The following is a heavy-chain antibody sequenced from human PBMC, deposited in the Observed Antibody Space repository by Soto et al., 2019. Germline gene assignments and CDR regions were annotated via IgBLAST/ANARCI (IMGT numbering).Heavy chain of an antibody. Sequence: TGGSLRLSCGASGFTFSRHWMHWVRQAPGKGLVWVSRINSDGTDTDYADSVKGRFTISRDNAKNTLYLQMNSLKSEDTAVYYCERDRDTILMVRGTVDEGMDVLGRGTKVAGSS. CDR2: INSDGTDT. J-gene: IGHJ6*01. D-gene: IGHD2-8*01. CDR1: GFTFSRHW. CDR3: ERDRDTILMVRGTVDEGMDV. V-gene: IGHV3-74*01.